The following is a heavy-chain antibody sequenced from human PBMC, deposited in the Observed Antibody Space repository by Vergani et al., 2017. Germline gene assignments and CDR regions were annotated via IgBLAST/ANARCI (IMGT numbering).Heavy chain of an antibody. J-gene: IGHJ4*02. D-gene: IGHD1-26*01. Sequence: QVQLVQSGAEVKKPGASVKVSCKASGYTFTGYYMHWVRQAPGQGLEWMGWINPNSGNTGYAQKFQGRVTMTRNTSISTAYMELSRLRSDDTAVYYCARVGGVYSGSYYSYWGQGTLVTVSS. CDR1: GYTFTGYY. CDR3: ARVGGVYSGSYYSY. CDR2: INPNSGNT. V-gene: IGHV1-2*02.